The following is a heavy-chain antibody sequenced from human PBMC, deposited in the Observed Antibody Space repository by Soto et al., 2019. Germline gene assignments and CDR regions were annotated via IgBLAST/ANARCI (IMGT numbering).Heavy chain of an antibody. CDR1: GFTFTSYY. CDR2: INPSLGTT. CDR3: ARVMLTTVVTSKGLDV. V-gene: IGHV1-46*01. D-gene: IGHD2-21*02. Sequence: GASVKVSCKASGFTFTSYYMNWVRQAPGQGLEWLGMINPSLGTTTCAQKVQGRLTLTSDTSKSTAYMELGGLTSEDTAVYYCARVMLTTVVTSKGLDVWGQGTSVTVSS. J-gene: IGHJ6*02.